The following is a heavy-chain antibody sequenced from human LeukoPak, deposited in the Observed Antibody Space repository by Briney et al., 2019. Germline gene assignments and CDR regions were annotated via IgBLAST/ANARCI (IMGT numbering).Heavy chain of an antibody. CDR1: GGSISSYY. Sequence: PSGTLSLTCTVSGGSISSYYWSWIRQPPGKGLEWIGYIYYSGSTNYNPSLKSRVTISVDTSKNQFSLKLSSVTAADTAVYYCARGRCSGGSCYVRPYYYYMDVWGKGTTVTVSS. V-gene: IGHV4-59*01. CDR2: IYYSGST. CDR3: ARGRCSGGSCYVRPYYYYMDV. J-gene: IGHJ6*03. D-gene: IGHD2-15*01.